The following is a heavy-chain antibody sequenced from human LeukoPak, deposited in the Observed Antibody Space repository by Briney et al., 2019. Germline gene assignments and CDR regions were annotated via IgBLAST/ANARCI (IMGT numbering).Heavy chain of an antibody. CDR1: GFPFSSYS. CDR2: ISSSSSYI. D-gene: IGHD3-16*01. Sequence: GGSLRLSCAASGFPFSSYSMNWVRQAPGKRLEWVSSISSSSSYIYYADSVKGRFTISRDNAKNSLYLQMNSLRAEDTAVYYCARDLHLSLDYWGQGTLVTVSS. J-gene: IGHJ4*02. V-gene: IGHV3-21*01. CDR3: ARDLHLSLDY.